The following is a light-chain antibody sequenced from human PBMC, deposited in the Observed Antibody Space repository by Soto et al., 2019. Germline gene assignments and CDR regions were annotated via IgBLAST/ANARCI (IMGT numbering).Light chain of an antibody. J-gene: IGLJ1*01. V-gene: IGLV2-14*01. CDR1: SSDVGGYNY. Sequence: QSALTQPASVSGSPGQSITMSCTGTSSDVGGYNYVSWYQQHPGKAPKLMIYEVSNRPSGVSNRFSGSTSGNTASLTISGLQAEDVSDYYCSSYTGRGIDYVFGTGTKVTVL. CDR2: EVS. CDR3: SSYTGRGIDYV.